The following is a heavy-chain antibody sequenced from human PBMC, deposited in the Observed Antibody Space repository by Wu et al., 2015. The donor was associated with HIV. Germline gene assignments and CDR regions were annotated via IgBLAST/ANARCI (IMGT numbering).Heavy chain of an antibody. V-gene: IGHV1-69*05. J-gene: IGHJ6*01. D-gene: IGHD6-13*01. CDR1: GGTFSSYA. CDR2: IIPIFGTA. Sequence: QVQLVQSGAEVKKPGSSVKVSCKASGGTFSSYAISWVRQAPGQGLEWMGGIIPIFGTANYAQKFQGRVTITTDESTSTAYMELSSLRSEDTAVYYCARDRYSSSWGARYYGMDVWGPRGPRVTVSS. CDR3: ARDRYSSSWGARYYGMDV.